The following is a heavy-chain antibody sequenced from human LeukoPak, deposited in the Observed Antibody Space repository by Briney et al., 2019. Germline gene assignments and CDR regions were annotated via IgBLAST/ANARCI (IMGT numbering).Heavy chain of an antibody. Sequence: PGGSLRLSCAASGFTFSTYTMNWVRQAPGKGLEWVSSMSGTRPYIYYADSVEGRFTISRDNAKNLLYLQMNSLRAEDTAVYYCSRGGGSASRWGQGTLVTVSS. CDR3: SRGGGSASR. J-gene: IGHJ4*02. V-gene: IGHV3-21*01. D-gene: IGHD3-10*01. CDR1: GFTFSTYT. CDR2: MSGTRPYI.